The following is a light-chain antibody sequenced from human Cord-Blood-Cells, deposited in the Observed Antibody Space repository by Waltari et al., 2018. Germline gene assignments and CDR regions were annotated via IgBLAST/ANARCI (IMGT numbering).Light chain of an antibody. V-gene: IGLV2-23*01. CDR2: EGS. CDR3: CSYAGSWV. Sequence: QSALTQPASVSGSPGPSITISCTGTSSDVGSYNLVSWYQPHPGKAPKLMIYEGSKRPSGVSNRFSGSKSGNTASLTISGLQAEDEADYYCCSYAGSWVFGGGTKLTVL. CDR1: SSDVGSYNL. J-gene: IGLJ3*02.